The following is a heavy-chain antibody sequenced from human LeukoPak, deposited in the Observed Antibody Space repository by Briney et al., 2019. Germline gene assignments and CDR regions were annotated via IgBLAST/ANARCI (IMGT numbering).Heavy chain of an antibody. V-gene: IGHV3-23*01. CDR2: ISGSGGST. CDR1: GFTFSSYA. J-gene: IGHJ6*03. CDR3: TRVSPYDFWSSTLEYYYYCMDV. Sequence: GGSLRLSCAASGFTFSSYAMSWVRQAPGKGLEWVSAISGSGGSTYYADSVKGRFTISRDNSKNTLYLQMNSLKTEDTAVYYCTRVSPYDFWSSTLEYYYYCMDVWGKGTTVTVSS. D-gene: IGHD3-3*01.